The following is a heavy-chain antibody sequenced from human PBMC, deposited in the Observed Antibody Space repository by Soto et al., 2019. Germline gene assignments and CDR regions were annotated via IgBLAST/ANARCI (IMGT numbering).Heavy chain of an antibody. CDR1: SGSISGGDYS. D-gene: IGHD3-22*01. CDR2: IYDRGTT. Sequence: SETLSLTCTVSSGSISGGDYSWSWIRQPPGEALEWIGYIYDRGTTNYSPSLKSRVTISADTSKNHFSLKLNSVTAADTAVYYCARMNYYDTSGYPFDYWGQGMMVTVSS. CDR3: ARMNYYDTSGYPFDY. V-gene: IGHV4-61*03. J-gene: IGHJ4*02.